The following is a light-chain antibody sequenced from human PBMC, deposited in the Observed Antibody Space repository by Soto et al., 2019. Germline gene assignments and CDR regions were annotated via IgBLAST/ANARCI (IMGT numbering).Light chain of an antibody. J-gene: IGKJ4*01. Sequence: EIVLTQSPGTLSLSPGERVTLSCRARQSVSSSYLAWYQQKPGQAPRLLIYGASSRATGIPDRFSGSGSGTDFTLTISRLEPEDFALYYCQQYGSSPLTFGGGTKVEIK. CDR1: QSVSSSY. CDR2: GAS. V-gene: IGKV3-20*01. CDR3: QQYGSSPLT.